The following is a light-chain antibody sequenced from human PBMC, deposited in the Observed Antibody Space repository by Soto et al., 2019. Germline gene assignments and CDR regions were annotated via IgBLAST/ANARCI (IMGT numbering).Light chain of an antibody. CDR3: MHALQPPPST. Sequence: EIVMTQSPLSRPVTLGESASISCRSSRSLLHSNGHNYLDWYLQKPGQSPQLLIYLVSNRASGVPDRFIGSGSGTDFTLKISIVEPEDVGAYYCMHALQPPPSTFGQGTKLEIK. CDR2: LVS. V-gene: IGKV2-28*01. J-gene: IGKJ2*01. CDR1: RSLLHSNGHNY.